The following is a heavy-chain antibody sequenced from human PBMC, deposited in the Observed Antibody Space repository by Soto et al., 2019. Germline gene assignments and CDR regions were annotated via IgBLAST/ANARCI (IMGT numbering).Heavy chain of an antibody. CDR2: ISYSGTT. Sequence: SETLSLTCTVSGGSISSGNYYWSWIRQPPGKGLEWIGFISYSGTTHYSASLRSRVSISVDTSKNQFSLDLSSVTAADTAVYYCARRYGSAIDYWGQGTLVTVSS. J-gene: IGHJ4*02. D-gene: IGHD1-26*01. CDR3: ARRYGSAIDY. V-gene: IGHV4-30-4*01. CDR1: GGSISSGNYY.